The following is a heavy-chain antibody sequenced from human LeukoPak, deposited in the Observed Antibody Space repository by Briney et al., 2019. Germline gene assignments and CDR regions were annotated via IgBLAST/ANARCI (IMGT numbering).Heavy chain of an antibody. Sequence: PGGSLRLSCAASGFTFSSYAMHWVRQAPGKGLEWVAVISYDGSNKYYADSVKGRFTISRDNSKNTLYLQMNSLRAEDTAVYYCARDRGRELLGMDYFDYWGQGTLVTVSS. CDR2: ISYDGSNK. CDR1: GFTFSSYA. J-gene: IGHJ4*02. D-gene: IGHD1-26*01. CDR3: ARDRGRELLGMDYFDY. V-gene: IGHV3-30*04.